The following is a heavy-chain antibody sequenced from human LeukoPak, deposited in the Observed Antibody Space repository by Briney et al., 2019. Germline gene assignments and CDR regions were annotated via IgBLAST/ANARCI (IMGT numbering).Heavy chain of an antibody. D-gene: IGHD1-26*01. CDR3: VRESERSGWFDH. J-gene: IGHJ5*02. CDR1: GFTVSSYS. CDR2: ISGDGGST. Sequence: GGSLRLSCAASGFTVSSYSMNWVRQAPGKGLEWVSLISGDGGSTFYADSVRGRFTISRDNSKNSLSLQMSSLRSEDTALYFCVRESERSGWFDHWGQGTLVTVSS. V-gene: IGHV3-43*02.